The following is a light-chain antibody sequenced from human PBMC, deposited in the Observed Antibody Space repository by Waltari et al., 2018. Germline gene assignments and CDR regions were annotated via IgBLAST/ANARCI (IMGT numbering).Light chain of an antibody. V-gene: IGKV3-15*01. J-gene: IGKJ1*01. CDR3: LQYNNWPRT. CDR2: GAS. Sequence: ERVLTQSPDTLSVSPGERATLSCSASQSVGGNVGWYQQRPGPAPRLLIFGASIRASGIPARFSGSGSGTEFTFTISSLESEDFAVYYCLQYNNWPRTFGQGTKVEV. CDR1: QSVGGN.